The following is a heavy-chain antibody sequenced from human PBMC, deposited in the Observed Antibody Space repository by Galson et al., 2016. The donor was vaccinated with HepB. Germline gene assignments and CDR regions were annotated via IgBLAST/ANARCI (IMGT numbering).Heavy chain of an antibody. Sequence: DSLKGRFTISRDNAKKSLYLQMNSLRAEETALYYCAKDVAKGTSYYFYGMDVWGQGTTVSVSS. J-gene: IGHJ6*02. D-gene: IGHD1-1*01. V-gene: IGHV3-9*01. CDR3: AKDVAKGTSYYFYGMDV.